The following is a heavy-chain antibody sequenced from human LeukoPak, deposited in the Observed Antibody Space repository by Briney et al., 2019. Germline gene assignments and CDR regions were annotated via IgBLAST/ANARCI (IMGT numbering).Heavy chain of an antibody. D-gene: IGHD2-8*01. CDR2: IYYSGST. CDR1: GGSISSSSYY. CDR3: ARLVLMVYATIDY. Sequence: PSETLSLTCTVSGGSISSSSYYWGWIRQPPGKGLEWIGSIYYSGSTYYNPSLKSRDTISVDTSKNQFSLKLSSVTAADTAVYYCARLVLMVYATIDYWGQGTLVTVSS. V-gene: IGHV4-39*01. J-gene: IGHJ4*02.